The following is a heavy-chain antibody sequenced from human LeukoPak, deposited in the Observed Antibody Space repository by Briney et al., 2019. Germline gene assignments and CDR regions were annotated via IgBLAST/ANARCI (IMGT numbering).Heavy chain of an antibody. CDR2: VNTDGSTT. CDR1: GFTFSGSY. V-gene: IGHV3-74*01. Sequence: QPGGSLRLSCAASGFTFSGSYMHWVRQAPGKGLVWVSRVNTDGSTTTYADSVKGRFTISRDNANNTLYLQMNSLRAEDTAMYYCARGKSAGIWGQGTLVTVSS. CDR3: ARGKSAGI. J-gene: IGHJ4*02.